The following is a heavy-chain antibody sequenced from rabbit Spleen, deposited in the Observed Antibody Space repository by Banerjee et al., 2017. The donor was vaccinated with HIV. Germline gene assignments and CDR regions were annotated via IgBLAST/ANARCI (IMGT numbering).Heavy chain of an antibody. CDR3: ARGDGGNTYGVYMF. Sequence: QSLVESGGGLVQPTGSLTLTCKASGFSFGDRDVMCWVRQAPGKGLEWIACINAATGKPVYATWAKGRFTISRTSSTTVTLRMTSLTAADTATYFCARGDGGNTYGVYMFWGPGTLVTVS. CDR2: INAATGKP. V-gene: IGHV1S40*01. D-gene: IGHD6-1*01. CDR1: GFSFGDRDV. J-gene: IGHJ3*01.